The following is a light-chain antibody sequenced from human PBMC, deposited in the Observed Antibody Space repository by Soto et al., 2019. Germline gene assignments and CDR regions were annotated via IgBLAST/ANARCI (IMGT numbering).Light chain of an antibody. CDR3: HQYSASHT. V-gene: IGKV1-5*03. J-gene: IGKJ4*01. CDR2: KAS. Sequence: DIQMTQSPSTLSASVGDRIIITCRASESIGSWLAWYQQKPGKAPKLLIYKASTLESGVPSRFSASGSGTEFTLTISSLQPDDSATYFCHQYSASHTFGGGTKVDIK. CDR1: ESIGSW.